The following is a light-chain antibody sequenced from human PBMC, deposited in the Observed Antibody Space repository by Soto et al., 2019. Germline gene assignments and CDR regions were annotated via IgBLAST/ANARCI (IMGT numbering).Light chain of an antibody. J-gene: IGKJ4*01. CDR3: QQFNSYPLT. CDR1: QAISSD. V-gene: IGKV1-13*02. Sequence: AIQLTQSPSSLSASEGDRVTITCRARQAISSDLVWYQQTPGKGPKLLIYDASTLESGVPSRFSGSGSVTEFTLTISSLQPEDFVTYFCQQFNSYPLTFGGGTTLEIK. CDR2: DAS.